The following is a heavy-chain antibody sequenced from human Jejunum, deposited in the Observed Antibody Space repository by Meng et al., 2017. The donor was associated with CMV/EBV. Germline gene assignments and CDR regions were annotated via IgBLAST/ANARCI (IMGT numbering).Heavy chain of an antibody. V-gene: IGHV4-59*01. CDR1: GGSISSYY. Sequence: TCTVSGGSISSYYWGWIRQPPGKGLEWIGYIYYSGSTNYNPSLKSRVTISVDTSKNQFSLKLSSVTAADTAVYYCARGVDWYFDLWGRGTLVTVSS. J-gene: IGHJ2*01. CDR3: ARGVDWYFDL. CDR2: IYYSGST.